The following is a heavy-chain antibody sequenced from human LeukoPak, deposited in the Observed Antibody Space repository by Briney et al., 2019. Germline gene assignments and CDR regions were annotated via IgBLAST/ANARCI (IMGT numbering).Heavy chain of an antibody. Sequence: QPGGSLRLSCAASGFTFSSYEMNWVRQAPGKRLEWVSYISSSGSTISYADPVKGRFTISRDNAKNSLYLQMNSLRAEDTAVYYCARDNQLGSGYYRNDYRGQGTLVTVSS. CDR1: GFTFSSYE. J-gene: IGHJ4*02. CDR3: ARDNQLGSGYYRNDY. D-gene: IGHD3-22*01. CDR2: ISSSGSTI. V-gene: IGHV3-48*03.